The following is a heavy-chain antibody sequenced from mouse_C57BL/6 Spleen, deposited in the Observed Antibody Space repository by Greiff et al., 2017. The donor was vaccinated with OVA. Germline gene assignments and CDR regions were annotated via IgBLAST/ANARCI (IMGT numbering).Heavy chain of an antibody. Sequence: VQLQQSGPELVKPGASVKISCKASGYSFTDYNMNWVKQSNGKSLEWIGVINPNYGTTSYNQKFKGKATLTVDKSSSTAYMQLNSLTSEDSEVYYCARLDYSNEYFDVWGTGTTVTVSS. V-gene: IGHV1-39*01. J-gene: IGHJ1*03. CDR3: ARLDYSNEYFDV. CDR1: GYSFTDYN. CDR2: INPNYGTT. D-gene: IGHD2-5*01.